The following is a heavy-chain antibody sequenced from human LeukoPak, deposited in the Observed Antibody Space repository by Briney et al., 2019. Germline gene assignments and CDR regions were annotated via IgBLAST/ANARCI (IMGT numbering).Heavy chain of an antibody. CDR2: ISSFSTYM. Sequence: PGGSLRLSCAASRFTFSNYNMNWVRQAPGKGLEWVSSISSFSTYMYYADSVKGRFTISRDNAKNSLYLQMNSLRAEDTAVYYCARDVGFMAERGYSYGRFDYWGQGTLVTVSS. CDR1: RFTFSNYN. D-gene: IGHD5-18*01. CDR3: ARDVGFMAERGYSYGRFDY. J-gene: IGHJ4*02. V-gene: IGHV3-21*01.